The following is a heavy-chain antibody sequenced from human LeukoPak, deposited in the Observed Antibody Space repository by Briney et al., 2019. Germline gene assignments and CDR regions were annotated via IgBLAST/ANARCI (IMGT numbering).Heavy chain of an antibody. CDR3: ARDTSPLRFLEWLLALDY. Sequence: GGSLRLSCAASGFTFSSYSMNWVRQAPGKGLEWVSSTSSSSSYIYYADSVKGRFTISRDNAKNSLYLQMNSLRAEDTAVYYCARDTSPLRFLEWLLALDYWGQGTLVTVSS. CDR2: TSSSSSYI. D-gene: IGHD3-3*01. CDR1: GFTFSSYS. V-gene: IGHV3-21*01. J-gene: IGHJ4*02.